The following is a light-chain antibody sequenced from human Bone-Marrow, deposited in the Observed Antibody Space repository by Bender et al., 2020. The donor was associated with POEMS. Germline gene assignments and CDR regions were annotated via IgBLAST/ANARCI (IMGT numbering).Light chain of an antibody. J-gene: IGLJ3*02. Sequence: QSALTQPRSVSGSPGQSVTISCTGTSSDVADYNYFSWYQHHPGEAPKLMIYDVIKRPSGVPDRFSGSKSDNTASLTISGLRPEDEADYYCCSYAGTDLRLFGGGTKLTVL. V-gene: IGLV2-11*01. CDR2: DVI. CDR3: CSYAGTDLRL. CDR1: SSDVADYNY.